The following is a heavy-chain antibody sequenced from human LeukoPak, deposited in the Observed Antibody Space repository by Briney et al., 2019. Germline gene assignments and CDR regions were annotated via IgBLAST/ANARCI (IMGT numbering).Heavy chain of an antibody. CDR1: GGSFSGYY. V-gene: IGHV4-4*07. D-gene: IGHD6-13*01. CDR2: IYSSGST. J-gene: IGHJ4*02. CDR3: ARDSVAAQTTDY. Sequence: SETLSLTCAVYGGSFSGYYWSWIRQPAGKGLEWIGRIYSSGSTNYNPSLKSRVTISVDTSKNQFSLKLSSVTAADTAVYYCARDSVAAQTTDYWGQGTLVTVSS.